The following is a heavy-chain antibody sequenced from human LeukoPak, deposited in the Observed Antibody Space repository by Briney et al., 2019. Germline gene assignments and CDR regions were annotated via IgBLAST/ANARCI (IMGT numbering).Heavy chain of an antibody. Sequence: GASVKVSCKASGGTFSSYAISWVRQAPGQGLEWMGGIIPIFGTANYAQKFQGSVTITADESTSTAYMELSSLRSEDTAVYYCARAPGHYYDSSGYYFDYWGQGTLVTVSS. CDR3: ARAPGHYYDSSGYYFDY. J-gene: IGHJ4*02. V-gene: IGHV1-69*13. D-gene: IGHD3-22*01. CDR1: GGTFSSYA. CDR2: IIPIFGTA.